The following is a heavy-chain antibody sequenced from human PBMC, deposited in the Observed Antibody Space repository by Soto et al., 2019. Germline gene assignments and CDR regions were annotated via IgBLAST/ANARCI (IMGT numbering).Heavy chain of an antibody. J-gene: IGHJ4*02. Sequence: PSETLSLTCAVSGGSISSGGFSWSWIRQPPGKGLEWTGYIYHSGSTYYNPSLKSRVTISVDRSKNQFSLKLSSVTAADTAVYYCARDNGATYFDYWGQGTLVTVSS. D-gene: IGHD4-17*01. CDR3: ARDNGATYFDY. CDR2: IYHSGST. CDR1: GGSISSGGFS. V-gene: IGHV4-30-2*01.